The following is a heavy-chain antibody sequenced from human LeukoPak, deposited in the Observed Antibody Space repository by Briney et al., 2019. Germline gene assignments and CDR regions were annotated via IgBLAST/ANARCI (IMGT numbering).Heavy chain of an antibody. D-gene: IGHD5-18*01. V-gene: IGHV3-21*01. J-gene: IGHJ4*02. CDR2: ISSSSYI. CDR1: GFTFSSYS. CDR3: ARGSYTAQRLLAQGDKIFFDY. Sequence: PGGSLRLSCAASGFTFSSYSMNWVRQAPGKGLEWVSSISSSSYIYYADSVKGRFTISRDNAKNSLYLQMNSLRAEDTAVYYCARGSYTAQRLLAQGDKIFFDYWGQGTLVTVSS.